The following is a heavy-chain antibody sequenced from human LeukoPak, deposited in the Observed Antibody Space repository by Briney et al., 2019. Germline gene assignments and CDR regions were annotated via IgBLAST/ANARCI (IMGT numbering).Heavy chain of an antibody. J-gene: IGHJ3*01. CDR2: IYPGDSDT. V-gene: IGHV5-51*01. CDR1: GYSFTSYW. Sequence: HGESLKISCKGSGYSFTSYWIGWVRQMPGKGLEWMGIIYPGDSDTRYSPSFQGQVTISADKSISTAYLQWSSLKASDSAMYYCARHYLSGSLTAGVTFIDWGQGTMVTVS. CDR3: ARHYLSGSLTAGVTFID. D-gene: IGHD3-10*01.